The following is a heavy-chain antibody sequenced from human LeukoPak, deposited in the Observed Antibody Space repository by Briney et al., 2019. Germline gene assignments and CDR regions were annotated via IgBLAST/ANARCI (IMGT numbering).Heavy chain of an antibody. CDR1: EFTFSSYT. Sequence: GGSLRLSCAASEFTFSSYTMSWIRQAPGKGLEWLSIVSSGGDITTYADSVKGRFSISRDNTRNLLFLQMNSLRAEDTAVYYCARDMDKLGDYYGMDVWGQGTTVVVSS. CDR2: VSSGGDIT. CDR3: ARDMDKLGDYYGMDV. J-gene: IGHJ6*02. V-gene: IGHV3-11*01. D-gene: IGHD3-16*01.